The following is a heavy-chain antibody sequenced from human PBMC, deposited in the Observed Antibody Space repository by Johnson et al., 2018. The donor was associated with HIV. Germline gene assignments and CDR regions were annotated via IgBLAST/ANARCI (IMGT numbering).Heavy chain of an antibody. J-gene: IGHJ3*02. CDR2: INWNGGST. CDR1: GFTFDDYG. D-gene: IGHD2-15*01. V-gene: IGHV3-20*04. CDR3: ARGSRYCSGGSCPEAFDI. Sequence: MHLVESGGGVVRPGGSLRLSCAASGFTFDDYGMSWVRQAPGKGLEWVSGINWNGGSTGYADSVKGRFTISRDNAKNSLYLQMNSLRAEDTALYFCARGSRYCSGGSCPEAFDIWGQGTMVTVSS.